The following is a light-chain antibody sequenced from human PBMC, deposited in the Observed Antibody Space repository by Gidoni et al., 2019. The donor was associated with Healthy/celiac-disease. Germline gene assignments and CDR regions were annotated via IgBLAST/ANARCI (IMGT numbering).Light chain of an antibody. CDR3: NSRDSSGNLV. J-gene: IGLJ2*01. Sequence: SSELTQDPAVSVAVGQTVRITCQGDSLRSYYASWYQQTPGQAPVLVIYGKNNRPSGIPDRFSGSRSGNTASLTITGAQADDEADYYCNSRDSSGNLVFGGGTKLTVL. V-gene: IGLV3-19*01. CDR1: SLRSYY. CDR2: GKN.